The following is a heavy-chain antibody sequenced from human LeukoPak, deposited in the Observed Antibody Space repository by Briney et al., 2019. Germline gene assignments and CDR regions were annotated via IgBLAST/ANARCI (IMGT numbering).Heavy chain of an antibody. CDR3: AKVGAYGGYARHDY. Sequence: KASETLTLTCAVSGYSISSGSHWGWIRQPPGKGLEWIGNMFHSGDTYHNPSLKSRVTISADTSKNQFSLKLTSVTAADTAVYYCAKVGAYGGYARHDYWGQGTLVTVSS. V-gene: IGHV4-38-2*01. J-gene: IGHJ4*02. CDR1: GYSISSGSH. CDR2: MFHSGDT. D-gene: IGHD4-17*01.